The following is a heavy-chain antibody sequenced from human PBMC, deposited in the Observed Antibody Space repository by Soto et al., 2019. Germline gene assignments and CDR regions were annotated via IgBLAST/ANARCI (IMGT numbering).Heavy chain of an antibody. Sequence: SWGMHSKRQAPGKGLVWVSRIDFCWSSTSYADSVKGRFTISRDNAKNTLYLQMNSLRVEDTAVYYCANGYCSGGSCYSPFECWSQGALVTVSS. CDR1: SWG. V-gene: IGHV3-74*01. J-gene: IGHJ4*02. CDR3: ANGYCSGGSCYSPFEC. CDR2: IDFCWSST. D-gene: IGHD2-15*01.